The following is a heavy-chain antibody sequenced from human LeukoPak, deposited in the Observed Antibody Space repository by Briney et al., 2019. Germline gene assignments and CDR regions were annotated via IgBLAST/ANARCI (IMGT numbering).Heavy chain of an antibody. CDR1: GFTFSSYA. J-gene: IGHJ4*02. CDR3: AKSNPGSSWGSIDY. V-gene: IGHV3-23*01. CDR2: ISGSGGST. Sequence: GGSLRLSCAASGFTFSSYAMSWVRQAPGKGLEWVSAISGSGGSTYYAYSVKGRFTISRDNSKNTLYLQMNSLRAEDTAVYYCAKSNPGSSWGSIDYWGQGTLVTVSS. D-gene: IGHD6-13*01.